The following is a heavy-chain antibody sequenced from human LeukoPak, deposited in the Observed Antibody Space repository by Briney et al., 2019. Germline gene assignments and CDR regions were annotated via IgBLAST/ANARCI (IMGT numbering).Heavy chain of an antibody. CDR1: GFTLSTYW. CDR3: ATSSAAPANM. D-gene: IGHD2-2*01. CDR2: INQDASAK. Sequence: PGGSLRLSCAVSGFTLSTYWMSWVRQAPGKGLEWVANINQDASAKYYVDSVKGRFTISRDNTKNSLYLQMNSLRAEDTGVYYCATSSAAPANMWDQGTLVTVSS. V-gene: IGHV3-7*01. J-gene: IGHJ4*02.